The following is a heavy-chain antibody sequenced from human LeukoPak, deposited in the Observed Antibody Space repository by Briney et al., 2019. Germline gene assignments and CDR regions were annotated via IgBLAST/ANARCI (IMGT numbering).Heavy chain of an antibody. V-gene: IGHV1-69*01. Sequence: GASVKVSCKASGGTFSSYAISWVRQAPGQGLEWMGGIIPIFGTANYAQKFQGRVTITADESTSTAYMELSSLRSEDTAVYYCARRHGDYGGIDYWGQGTLVTVSS. CDR2: IIPIFGTA. CDR3: ARRHGDYGGIDY. J-gene: IGHJ4*02. CDR1: GGTFSSYA. D-gene: IGHD4-17*01.